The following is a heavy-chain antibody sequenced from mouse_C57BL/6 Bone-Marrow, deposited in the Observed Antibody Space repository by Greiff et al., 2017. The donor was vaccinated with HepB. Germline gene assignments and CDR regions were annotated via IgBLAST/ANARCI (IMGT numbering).Heavy chain of an antibody. CDR2: IWSGGST. CDR1: GFSLTSYG. V-gene: IGHV2-2*01. CDR3: ARNGIYYYGSPYAMDY. J-gene: IGHJ4*01. D-gene: IGHD1-1*01. Sequence: VQLKQSGPGLVQPSQSLSITCTVSGFSLTSYGVHWVRQSPGKGLEWLGVIWSGGSTDYNAAFISRLSISKDNSKSQVFFKMNSLQADDTAIYYCARNGIYYYGSPYAMDYWGQGTSVTVSS.